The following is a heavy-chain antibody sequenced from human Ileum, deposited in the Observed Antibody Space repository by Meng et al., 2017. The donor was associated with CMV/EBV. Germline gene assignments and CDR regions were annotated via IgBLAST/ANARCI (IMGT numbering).Heavy chain of an antibody. Sequence: QVQLAQSGAEVNKAVASVKASCKASGGTFNTYGINWVRQAPGQGLEWMGGIIPVSRTTDYAQNFQGRVTISADELTSTAYMELSSLRSEDTAVYYCATHPRRLSIRPPLDYWGQGSLVTVSS. V-gene: IGHV1-69*12. CDR2: IIPVSRTT. D-gene: IGHD6-6*01. CDR3: ATHPRRLSIRPPLDY. CDR1: GGTFNTYG. J-gene: IGHJ4*02.